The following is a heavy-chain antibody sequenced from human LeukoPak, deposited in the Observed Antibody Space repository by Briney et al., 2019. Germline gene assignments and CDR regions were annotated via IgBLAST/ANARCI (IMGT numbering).Heavy chain of an antibody. D-gene: IGHD3-16*01. V-gene: IGHV3-9*01. Sequence: GGSLRLSCAASGFTFDDYAMHWVRQAPGKGLEWVSGISWNSGSIGYADSVKGRFTISRDNAKNSLYLQMNSLRAEDTALYYCAKAPKRGYFEYWGQGTLVTVSS. CDR1: GFTFDDYA. J-gene: IGHJ4*02. CDR3: AKAPKRGYFEY. CDR2: ISWNSGSI.